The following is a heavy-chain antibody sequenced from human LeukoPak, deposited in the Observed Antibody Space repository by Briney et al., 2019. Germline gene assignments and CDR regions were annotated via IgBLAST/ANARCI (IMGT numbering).Heavy chain of an antibody. V-gene: IGHV3-7*03. CDR1: GFTFGNYW. Sequence: GGSLRLSCTASGFTFGNYWMSWVRQAPGKGLEWVANIKHDGSEKYYADSVKGRFSIFRDNAKTSVYLQLNSLRGEDTAVYFCARETRSRNYEESTGYFNYWGQGTLVTVSS. J-gene: IGHJ4*02. CDR3: ARETRSRNYEESTGYFNY. D-gene: IGHD3-22*01. CDR2: IKHDGSEK.